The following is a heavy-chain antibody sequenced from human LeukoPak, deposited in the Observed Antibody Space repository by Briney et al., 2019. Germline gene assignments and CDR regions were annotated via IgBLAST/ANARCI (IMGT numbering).Heavy chain of an antibody. CDR3: AREGSVAGSSSPIGYYFDY. D-gene: IGHD6-19*01. Sequence: GASVKASCKASGYTFTSYYMHWVRQAPGQGLEWMGIINPSGGGTSYAQKFQGRVTMTRDTSTSTVYMELSSLRSEDTAVYYCAREGSVAGSSSPIGYYFDYWGQGALVTVSS. CDR1: GYTFTSYY. V-gene: IGHV1-46*01. CDR2: INPSGGGT. J-gene: IGHJ4*02.